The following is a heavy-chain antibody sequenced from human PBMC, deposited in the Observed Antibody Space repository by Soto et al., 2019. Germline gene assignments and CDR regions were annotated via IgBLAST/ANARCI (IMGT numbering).Heavy chain of an antibody. CDR3: ARQRISYYDSSGYYSDYGMDV. D-gene: IGHD3-22*01. Sequence: PGESLKIYCKGSGYSFTNYWSGWVRQMPGKGLEWMGIIYPGDSYTTYSPSFQGQVTISADKSISTAYLQWSSLKASDTAMYYCARQRISYYDSSGYYSDYGMDVWGQGTTVTVSS. V-gene: IGHV5-51*01. CDR1: GYSFTNYW. CDR2: IYPGDSYT. J-gene: IGHJ6*02.